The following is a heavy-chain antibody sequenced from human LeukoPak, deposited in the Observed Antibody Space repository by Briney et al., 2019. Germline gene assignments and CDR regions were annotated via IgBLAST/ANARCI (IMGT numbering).Heavy chain of an antibody. CDR3: VRALGYCSSGSCYYYDY. J-gene: IGHJ4*02. V-gene: IGHV5-51*01. Sequence: GESLKISCKGSGYRFSSYWIGWVRQMPGKGLEWMGIIYPGDSETRYSPSFQGQVTISADRSISTAYLQWSSLKASDTAMYYCVRALGYCSSGSCYYYDYWGQGTLVTVSS. D-gene: IGHD2-15*01. CDR1: GYRFSSYW. CDR2: IYPGDSET.